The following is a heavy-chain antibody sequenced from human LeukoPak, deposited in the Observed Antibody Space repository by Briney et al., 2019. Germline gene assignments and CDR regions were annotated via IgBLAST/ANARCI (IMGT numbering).Heavy chain of an antibody. D-gene: IGHD4/OR15-4a*01. Sequence: KPSETLSLTCAVSGYSISSDNWWGWIRQPPGKGLEWIGYIHYSGITYYSPSLKSRVTLSVDTSKNQFSLRLSSVTAVDTAVYYCAREPNAVYWFDPWGQGTLVTVSS. J-gene: IGHJ5*02. CDR1: GYSISSDNW. CDR3: AREPNAVYWFDP. V-gene: IGHV4-28*03. CDR2: IHYSGIT.